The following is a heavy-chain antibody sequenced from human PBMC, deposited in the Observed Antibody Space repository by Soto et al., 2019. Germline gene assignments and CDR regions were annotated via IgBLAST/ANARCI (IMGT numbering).Heavy chain of an antibody. D-gene: IGHD5-18*01. CDR1: GFTFSSYG. CDR3: AKDRGYSYGFSDC. V-gene: IGHV3-30*18. Sequence: PGGSLRLSCAASGFTFSSYGMHWFRQAPGKGLEWVAVISYDGSNKYYADSVKGRFTISRDNSKNTLYLQMNSLRAEDTAVYYCAKDRGYSYGFSDCWGQGTLVTVSS. J-gene: IGHJ4*02. CDR2: ISYDGSNK.